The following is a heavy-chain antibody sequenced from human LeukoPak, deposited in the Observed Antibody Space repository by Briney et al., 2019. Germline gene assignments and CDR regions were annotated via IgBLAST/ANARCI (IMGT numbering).Heavy chain of an antibody. CDR1: GGTLSSYA. V-gene: IGHV1-69*01. CDR3: ARVSIGYCSGGSCYSIVY. CDR2: IIPIFGTA. D-gene: IGHD2-15*01. J-gene: IGHJ4*02. Sequence: SVKVSCTVSGGTLSSYAISWVRQAPGQGLEWMRGIIPIFGTANYAQTFQGRVTITADESTSTAYMELSSLRSEDTAVYYCARVSIGYCSGGSCYSIVYWGQGTLVTVSS.